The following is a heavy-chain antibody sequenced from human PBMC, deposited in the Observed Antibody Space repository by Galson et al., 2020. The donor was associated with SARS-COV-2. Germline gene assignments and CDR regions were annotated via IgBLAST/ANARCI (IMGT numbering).Heavy chain of an antibody. CDR2: SHHSGST. Sequence: SETLSLTCSVSGYSITSGYYWAWLRQPPGKGLECIGYSHHSGSTFYNPSLKSRATISVDTSRNDFSLKLTSVTAADTAVYYCARGRSADHWGQGTLVTVSS. CDR1: GYSITSGYY. CDR3: ARGRSADH. J-gene: IGHJ4*02. D-gene: IGHD1-26*01. V-gene: IGHV4-38-2*02.